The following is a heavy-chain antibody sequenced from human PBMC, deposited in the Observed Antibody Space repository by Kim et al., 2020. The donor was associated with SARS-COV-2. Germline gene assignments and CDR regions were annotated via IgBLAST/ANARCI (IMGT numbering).Heavy chain of an antibody. Sequence: GGSLRLSCAASGFTFSSYSMNWVRQAPGKGLEWVSSISSSSSYIYYADSVKGRFTISRDNAKNSLYLQMNSLRAEDTAVYYCARDITLAAAGHTPLYDCWGQGTLVTVSS. V-gene: IGHV3-21*01. CDR2: ISSSSSYI. CDR3: ARDITLAAAGHTPLYDC. D-gene: IGHD6-13*01. CDR1: GFTFSSYS. J-gene: IGHJ4*02.